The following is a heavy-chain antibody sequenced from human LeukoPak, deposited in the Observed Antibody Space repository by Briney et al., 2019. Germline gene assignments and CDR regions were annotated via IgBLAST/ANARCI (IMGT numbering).Heavy chain of an antibody. CDR2: IYSDNT. D-gene: IGHD5-12*01. Sequence: GGTLRLSCVASGFTFSRHGMNWVRQAPGKGLEWVSFIYSDNTHYSDSVKGRFTISRDNSKNTLYLQMNSLRAEDTAVYYCARLTYSGYLFDYWGQGTLVTVSS. J-gene: IGHJ4*02. CDR1: GFTFSRHG. CDR3: ARLTYSGYLFDY. V-gene: IGHV3-53*01.